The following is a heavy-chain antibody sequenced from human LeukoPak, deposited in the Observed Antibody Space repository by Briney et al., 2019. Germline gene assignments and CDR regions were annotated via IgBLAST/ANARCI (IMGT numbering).Heavy chain of an antibody. Sequence: SVKVSCKASGGTFSSYAISWVRQAPGHGLEWMGGIIPIFGTANYAQKFQGRVTITADKSTSTAYMELSGLRSEDTAVYYCAGDRSGYSGRGYMDVWGKGTTVTVSS. D-gene: IGHD5-12*01. J-gene: IGHJ6*03. V-gene: IGHV1-69*06. CDR3: AGDRSGYSGRGYMDV. CDR1: GGTFSSYA. CDR2: IIPIFGTA.